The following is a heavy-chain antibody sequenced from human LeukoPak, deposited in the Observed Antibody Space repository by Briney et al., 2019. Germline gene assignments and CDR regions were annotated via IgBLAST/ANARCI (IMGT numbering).Heavy chain of an antibody. CDR3: ARDSNWAFDY. CDR1: GXSFSDYS. V-gene: IGHV3-48*02. Sequence: GGSLRLSCAASGXSFSDYSMNWVRQAPGKGLEWISYFSGDSINIWYADSVKGRFTISRDNAKNSVFLQMNSLRDEDSAVYYCARDSNWAFDYWGQGTLVTVSS. D-gene: IGHD7-27*01. J-gene: IGHJ4*02. CDR2: FSGDSINI.